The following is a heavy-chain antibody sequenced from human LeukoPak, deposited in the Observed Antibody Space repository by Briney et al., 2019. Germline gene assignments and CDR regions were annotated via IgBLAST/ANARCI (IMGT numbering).Heavy chain of an antibody. CDR3: ARDNGRENYYYYGMDV. J-gene: IGHJ6*02. D-gene: IGHD1-26*01. V-gene: IGHV1-69*04. CDR2: IIPILGIA. Sequence: GSSVKVSCKASGGTFSSYAISWVRQAPGQGLEWMGRIIPILGIANYAQKFQGRVTITADKSTSTAYMELSSLRSEDTAVYYCARDNGRENYYYYGMDVWGQGTTVTVSS. CDR1: GGTFSSYA.